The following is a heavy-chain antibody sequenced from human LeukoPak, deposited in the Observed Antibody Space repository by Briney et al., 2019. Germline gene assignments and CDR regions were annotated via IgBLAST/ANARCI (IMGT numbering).Heavy chain of an antibody. J-gene: IGHJ4*02. Sequence: PSETLSLTCSVSGYSISSGYYWGWIRQPPGKGLEWIGSIYHSRSAYYNPSLKSRVTISVDTSKNQFSLKLSSVTAADTAVYFCAGLSGSYHYWGQGTLVTVSS. CDR1: GYSISSGYY. D-gene: IGHD1-26*01. CDR2: IYHSRSA. V-gene: IGHV4-38-2*01. CDR3: AGLSGSYHY.